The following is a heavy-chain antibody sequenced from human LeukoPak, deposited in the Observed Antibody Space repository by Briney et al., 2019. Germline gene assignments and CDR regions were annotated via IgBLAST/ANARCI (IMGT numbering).Heavy chain of an antibody. D-gene: IGHD2-15*01. CDR1: GGSISNGDYY. J-gene: IGHJ4*02. V-gene: IGHV4-30-4*01. CDR3: ARDRGDCSGGSCFGSGVTFPDY. CDR2: IYYSGST. Sequence: SQTLSLTCTVSGGSISNGDYYWSWIRQPPGKGLEWIGYIYYSGSTYYNPSLKSRVTISVDTSKNQFSLKLSSVTAADTAVYYCARDRGDCSGGSCFGSGVTFPDYWGQGTLVTVSS.